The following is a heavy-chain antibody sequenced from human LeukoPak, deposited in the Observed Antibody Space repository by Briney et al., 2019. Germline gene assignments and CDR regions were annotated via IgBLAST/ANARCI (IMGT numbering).Heavy chain of an antibody. J-gene: IGHJ6*02. D-gene: IGHD2-21*01. V-gene: IGHV3-72*01. CDR3: GRIAINANNGMDV. Sequence: PGGALRLSCAASLVKFSDHYIDSVRQAPGKGREVGGRTKSKASSYTTEYAASVEGRFTISRDVSESSLYLQMNSLRTEDTAVYYCGRIAINANNGMDVWGQGSTVTVSS. CDR2: TKSKASSYTT. CDR1: LVKFSDHY.